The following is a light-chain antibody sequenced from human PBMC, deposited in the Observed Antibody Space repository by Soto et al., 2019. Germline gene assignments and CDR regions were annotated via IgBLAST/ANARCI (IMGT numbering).Light chain of an antibody. CDR3: QAYDYSLTASV. CDR2: EVN. V-gene: IGLV2-14*01. CDR1: SSDVGGYNY. J-gene: IGLJ3*02. Sequence: QSALTQPASVSGSPGQSITISCTGTSSDVGGYNYVSWYQQRPGKAPKLIIYEVNNRPSGVSDRFSGSKSGNTASLTISGLQAEDEADYYCQAYDYSLTASVFGGGTKLTVL.